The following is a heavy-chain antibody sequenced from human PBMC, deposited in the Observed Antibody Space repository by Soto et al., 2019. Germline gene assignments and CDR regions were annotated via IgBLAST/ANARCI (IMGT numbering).Heavy chain of an antibody. CDR1: GYTFTSYD. V-gene: IGHV1-8*01. J-gene: IGHJ6*03. D-gene: IGHD2-8*01. Sequence: ASVKVSCKASGYTFTSYDINWVRQATGQGLEWMGWMNPNSGNTGYAQKFQGRVTMTRNTSISTAYMELSSLRSEDTAVYYCARGLDIVLMVYAIENYYYMDVWGKGTTVTVSS. CDR2: MNPNSGNT. CDR3: ARGLDIVLMVYAIENYYYMDV.